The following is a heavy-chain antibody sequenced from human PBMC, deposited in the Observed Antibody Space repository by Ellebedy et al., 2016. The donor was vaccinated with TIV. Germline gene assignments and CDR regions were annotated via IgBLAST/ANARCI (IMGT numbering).Heavy chain of an antibody. CDR2: IHNSGRT. Sequence: MPSETLSLTCTVSGGSISSSAYYWGWIRQPPGKGLEWIGNIHNSGRTYYNPSLKSRVTISVDTSKNQFSLKVTSVTAADTAVYYCARDGVRQGMDVWGQGTTVTVSS. V-gene: IGHV4-39*07. CDR1: GGSISSSAYY. CDR3: ARDGVRQGMDV. D-gene: IGHD2-21*01. J-gene: IGHJ6*02.